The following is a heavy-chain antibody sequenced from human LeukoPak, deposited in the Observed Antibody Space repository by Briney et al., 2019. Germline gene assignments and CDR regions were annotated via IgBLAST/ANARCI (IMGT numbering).Heavy chain of an antibody. Sequence: SETLSLTCTVSGGSISSYYWSWIRQPPGKGLEWIGEINHSGSTNYNPSLKSRVTISVDTSKNQFSLKLSSVTAADTAVYYCARGKPRWLQSYWGQGTLVTVSP. CDR1: GGSISSYY. CDR2: INHSGST. D-gene: IGHD5-24*01. V-gene: IGHV4-34*01. CDR3: ARGKPRWLQSY. J-gene: IGHJ4*02.